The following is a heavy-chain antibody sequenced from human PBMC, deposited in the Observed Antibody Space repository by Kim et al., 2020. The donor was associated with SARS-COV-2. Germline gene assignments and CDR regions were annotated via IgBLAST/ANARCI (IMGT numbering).Heavy chain of an antibody. J-gene: IGHJ3*02. CDR3: ARDQRGAYDFWGDYDAFDI. V-gene: IGHV3-33*01. D-gene: IGHD3-3*01. CDR2: IWYDGTNK. CDR1: GFTFSSYG. Sequence: GGSLRLSCAASGFTFSSYGMHWVRQAPGTGLEWVAVIWYDGTNKYYADSVKGRFTISRDNSKNTLYLQMNSLRAEDTAVYYCARDQRGAYDFWGDYDAFDIWGQGTMVTVSS.